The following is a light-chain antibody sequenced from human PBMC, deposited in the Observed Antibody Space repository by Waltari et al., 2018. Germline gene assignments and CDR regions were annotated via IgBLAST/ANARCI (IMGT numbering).Light chain of an antibody. CDR3: QQRSTWPPYT. J-gene: IGKJ2*01. V-gene: IGKV3-11*01. Sequence: EIVLTQSPATLSLSPGERATLSCRASQSISSYLAWYQQQRGQAPRLLIYDSSNRATGIPARFSGSGSGTNFTLTISNVEPEDFAIYYCQQRSTWPPYTFGQGTKLEIK. CDR2: DSS. CDR1: QSISSY.